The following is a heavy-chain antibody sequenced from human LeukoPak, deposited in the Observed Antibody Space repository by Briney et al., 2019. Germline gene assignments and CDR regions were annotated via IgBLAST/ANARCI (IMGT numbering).Heavy chain of an antibody. D-gene: IGHD5-18*01. CDR1: GGSMSSYY. J-gene: IGHJ4*02. Sequence: SETLSLTCTVSGGSMSSYYWSWIRQPAGKGLEWIGRIYSSGGTNYNPSLKSQVTMSLDTSKSQFSLKLSSVTAADTAVYYCVRDVDTFFDYWGQGTLVTVSS. V-gene: IGHV4-4*07. CDR2: IYSSGGT. CDR3: VRDVDTFFDY.